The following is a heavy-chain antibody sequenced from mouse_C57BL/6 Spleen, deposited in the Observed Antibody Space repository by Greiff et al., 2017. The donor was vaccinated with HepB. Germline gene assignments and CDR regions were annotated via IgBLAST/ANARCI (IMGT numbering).Heavy chain of an antibody. V-gene: IGHV1-76*01. CDR2: IYPGSGNT. CDR3: ARYYYGSNWYFDV. Sequence: QVQLKESGAELVRPGASVKLSCKASGYTFTDYYINWVKQRPGQGLEWIARIYPGSGNTYYNEKFKGKATLTAEKSSSTAYMQLSSLTSEDSAVYFCARYYYGSNWYFDVWGTGTTVTVSS. CDR1: GYTFTDYY. J-gene: IGHJ1*03. D-gene: IGHD1-1*01.